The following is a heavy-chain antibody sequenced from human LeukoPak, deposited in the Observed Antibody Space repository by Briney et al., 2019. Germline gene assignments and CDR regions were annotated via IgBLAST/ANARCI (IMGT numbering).Heavy chain of an antibody. J-gene: IGHJ6*03. CDR1: GGSISSYY. CDR3: AREGYYYYYTGV. V-gene: IGHV4-4*07. Sequence: SETLSLTCTVSGGSISSYYWSWIRQPAGKGLEWIGRFYTSGSTNYNPSLKSRVTMSVDTFKSQFSLKLSSVTAADTAVYYCAREGYYYYYTGVWGKGTTVTVSS. CDR2: FYTSGST.